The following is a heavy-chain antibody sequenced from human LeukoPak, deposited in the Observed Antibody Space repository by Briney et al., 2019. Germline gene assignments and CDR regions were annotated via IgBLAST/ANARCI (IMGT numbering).Heavy chain of an antibody. CDR2: INTNTANP. J-gene: IGHJ4*02. Sequence: ASVKVSCKASGYTFTTYAMNWVRQAPGQGLEWMGWINTNTANPTYAQGFTGRFVFSLDTSVNTAYLQISSLKAEDTAVYYCARLYNSGNYNFDYWGQGTLVTVSS. CDR1: GYTFTTYA. D-gene: IGHD3-10*01. V-gene: IGHV7-4-1*02. CDR3: ARLYNSGNYNFDY.